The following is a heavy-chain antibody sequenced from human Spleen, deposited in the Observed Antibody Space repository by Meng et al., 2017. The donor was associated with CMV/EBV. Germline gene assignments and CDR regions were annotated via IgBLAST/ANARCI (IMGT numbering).Heavy chain of an antibody. D-gene: IGHD2-15*01. CDR3: ARGVDYYYGMDV. CDR2: VYYTSST. J-gene: IGHJ6*02. CDR1: GGSVSSGSYY. V-gene: IGHV4-61*01. Sequence: SETLSLTCTVSGGSVSSGSYYWSWIRQPPGKGLEWIAYVYYTSSTNYNPSLKSRVTISVDTSKNQFSLKLSSVTAADTAVYYCARGVDYYYGMDVWGQGTTVTVSS.